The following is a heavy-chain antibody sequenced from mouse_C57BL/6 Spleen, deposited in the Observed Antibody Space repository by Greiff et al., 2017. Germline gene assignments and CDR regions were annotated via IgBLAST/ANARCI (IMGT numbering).Heavy chain of an antibody. CDR1: GFNIKDDY. J-gene: IGHJ1*03. D-gene: IGHD3-2*02. CDR2: IDPENGDT. CDR3: TKGPGHWYFDV. V-gene: IGHV14-4*01. Sequence: EVKLQESGAELVRPGASVKLSCTASGFNIKDDYMHWVKQRPEQGLEWIGWIDPENGDTEYASKFQGKATITADTSSNTAYLQLSSLTSEDTAVYYCTKGPGHWYFDVWGTGTTVTVSS.